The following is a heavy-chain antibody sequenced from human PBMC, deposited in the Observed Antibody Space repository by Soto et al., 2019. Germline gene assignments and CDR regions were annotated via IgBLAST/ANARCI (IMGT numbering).Heavy chain of an antibody. CDR1: VFTFSIYG. CDR3: ARDDDYEANAFDY. J-gene: IGHJ4*02. V-gene: IGHV3-33*01. CDR2: IWNDGIRK. D-gene: IGHD3-22*01. Sequence: GGSLLLACAASVFTFSIYGMRWVRQAPGKGLEWVALIWNDGIRKVYVDSVKGRFTISRDNSKNTLDLQMNSLRAEDTAVYYCARDDDYEANAFDYWGPGTMVTVSS.